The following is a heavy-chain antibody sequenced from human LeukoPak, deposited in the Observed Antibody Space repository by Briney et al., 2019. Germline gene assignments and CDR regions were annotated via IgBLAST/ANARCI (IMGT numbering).Heavy chain of an antibody. CDR1: GDSVSNNSAI. J-gene: IGHJ4*02. Sequence: SQTLSLTCAISGDSVSNNSAIWIWIRQSPSRGLQWLGRTNYRSKWYNDYAVSVKSRITLNVDTSKNQFSLQLNSVTPEDTAVYYCARSSNLHYFDYWGQGTQVTVSS. CDR2: TNYRSKWYN. CDR3: ARSSNLHYFDY. V-gene: IGHV6-1*01.